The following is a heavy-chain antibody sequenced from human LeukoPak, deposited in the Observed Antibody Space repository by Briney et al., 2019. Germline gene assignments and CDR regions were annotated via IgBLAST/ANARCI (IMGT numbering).Heavy chain of an antibody. J-gene: IGHJ4*02. CDR3: ARVSYYDSSGYFRLDY. D-gene: IGHD3-22*01. Sequence: SETLSLTCAVYGGSFSGYYWSWIRQPPGKGLEWIGVINHSGSTNYNPSLKSRVTISVDTSKNQFSLKLSSVTAADTAVYYCARVSYYDSSGYFRLDYWGQGTLVTVSS. CDR2: INHSGST. CDR1: GGSFSGYY. V-gene: IGHV4-34*01.